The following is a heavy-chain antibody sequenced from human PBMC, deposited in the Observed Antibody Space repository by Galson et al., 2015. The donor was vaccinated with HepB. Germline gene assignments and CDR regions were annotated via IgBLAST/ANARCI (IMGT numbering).Heavy chain of an antibody. CDR2: ISGSGGST. D-gene: IGHD3-16*01. CDR1: GFTFSSYA. V-gene: IGHV3-23*01. Sequence: SLRLSCAASGFTFSSYAMSWVRQAPGKGLEWVSAISGSGGSTYYADSVKGRVTIARDNSKNTLYLQMNSLRAEDTAVYYCAKDQSVGGITFGGVSYWGQGTLVTVSS. CDR3: AKDQSVGGITFGGVSY. J-gene: IGHJ4*02.